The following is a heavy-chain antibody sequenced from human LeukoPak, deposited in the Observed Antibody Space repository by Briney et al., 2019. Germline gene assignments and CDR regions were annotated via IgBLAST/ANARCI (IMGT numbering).Heavy chain of an antibody. CDR3: AKDSSSSGFDY. Sequence: PGGSLRLSCAASGFTVSSNYMSWVRQAPGKGLERVSVIYSGGSTYYADSVKGRFTISRDNSKNTLYLQMNSLRAEDTAVYYCAKDSSSSGFDYWGQGTLVTVSS. CDR2: IYSGGST. D-gene: IGHD6-6*01. CDR1: GFTVSSNY. V-gene: IGHV3-53*01. J-gene: IGHJ4*02.